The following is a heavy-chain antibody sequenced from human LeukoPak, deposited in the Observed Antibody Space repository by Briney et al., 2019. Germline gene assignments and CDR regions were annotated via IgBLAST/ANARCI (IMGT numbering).Heavy chain of an antibody. J-gene: IGHJ4*02. V-gene: IGHV1-2*02. CDR3: ASDLDCSSTSCYTGVNY. D-gene: IGHD2-2*02. Sequence: GASVKVSYKASGYTFTGYYMHWVRQAPGQGLEWMGWINPNSGGTNYAQKFQGRVTMTRDTSISTAYMELSRLRSDDTAVYYCASDLDCSSTSCYTGVNYWGQGTLVTVSS. CDR2: INPNSGGT. CDR1: GYTFTGYY.